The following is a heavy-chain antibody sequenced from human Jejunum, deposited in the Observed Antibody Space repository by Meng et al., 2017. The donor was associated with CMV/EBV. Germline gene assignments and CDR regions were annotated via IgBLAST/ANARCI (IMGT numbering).Heavy chain of an antibody. CDR2: IDTDGKT. Sequence: EVQLVESGGGRIQPGGSLRISCAASGFTVSSHYMSWVRQAPGKGLEWVSVIDTDGKTYYADSVKGRFAISRDNSKNTLYLQMSSLRVEDTAVYSCADIGVGDQGFWGQGTLVTVSS. CDR1: GFTVSSHY. V-gene: IGHV3-53*01. J-gene: IGHJ4*02. D-gene: IGHD3-3*01. CDR3: ADIGVGDQGF.